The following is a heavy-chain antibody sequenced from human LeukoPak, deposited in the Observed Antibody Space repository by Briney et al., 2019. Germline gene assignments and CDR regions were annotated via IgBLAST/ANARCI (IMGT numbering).Heavy chain of an antibody. CDR2: IWFDENKK. Sequence: PGGSLRLSCAASGFTFSTYGMHWVRQAPGKGLEWVAVIWFDENKKYYADSVKGRFTISRDNSKNTLYLQMNSLRAEGTAVYYCAKDGGGYCGSTTCSGSWFDPWGQGTLVTVSS. J-gene: IGHJ5*02. V-gene: IGHV3-33*06. D-gene: IGHD2-2*03. CDR3: AKDGGGYCGSTTCSGSWFDP. CDR1: GFTFSTYG.